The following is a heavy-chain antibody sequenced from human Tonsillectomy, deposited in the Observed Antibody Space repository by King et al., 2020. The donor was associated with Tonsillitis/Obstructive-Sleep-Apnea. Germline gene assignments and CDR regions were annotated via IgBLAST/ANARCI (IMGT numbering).Heavy chain of an antibody. CDR1: GGSISSSSYY. CDR2: IYYSGST. V-gene: IGHV4-39*01. J-gene: IGHJ4*02. Sequence: QLQESGPGLVKPSETLSLTCTVSGGSISSSSYYWGWIRQPPGKGLEWIGSIYYSGSTYYNPSLKSRVTISVDTSKNQFSLQLSAVTAADTAVYYCASGVLRGYSYGYAYWGQGTLVTVSS. D-gene: IGHD5-18*01. CDR3: ASGVLRGYSYGYAY.